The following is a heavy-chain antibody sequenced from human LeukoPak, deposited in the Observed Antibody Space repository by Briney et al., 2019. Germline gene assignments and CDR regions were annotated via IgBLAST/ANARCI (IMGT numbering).Heavy chain of an antibody. Sequence: SETLSLTCTVSGGSISSYYWSWIRQPPGKGLEWIGYIYYSGSTNYNPSLKSRVTMSVDTSKNQFSLKLSSVTAADTAVYYCARDEGSGRFDWFDPWGQGTLVTVSS. CDR2: IYYSGST. CDR3: ARDEGSGRFDWFDP. D-gene: IGHD3-10*01. CDR1: GGSISSYY. V-gene: IGHV4-59*12. J-gene: IGHJ5*02.